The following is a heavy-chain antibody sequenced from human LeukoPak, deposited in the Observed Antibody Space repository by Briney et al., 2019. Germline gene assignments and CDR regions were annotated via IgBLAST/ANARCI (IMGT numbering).Heavy chain of an antibody. Sequence: ASVKVSCKASGYTFTNYFMHWVRQAPGQGLEWMGVINPSGGGTTYAQRFQGRVTMTRDSSTSTVHMELSSLRSEDTAVYYCARGQNKCLGHWGQGTLVTVSS. CDR2: INPSGGGT. CDR3: ARGQNKCLGH. CDR1: GYTFTNYF. J-gene: IGHJ4*02. D-gene: IGHD2/OR15-2a*01. V-gene: IGHV1-46*01.